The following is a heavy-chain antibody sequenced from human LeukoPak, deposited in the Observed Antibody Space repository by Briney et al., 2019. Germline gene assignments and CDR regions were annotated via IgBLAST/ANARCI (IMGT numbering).Heavy chain of an antibody. J-gene: IGHJ6*03. V-gene: IGHV4-59*01. D-gene: IGHD3-10*01. CDR1: GGSINSDY. CDR2: TYYSGNT. CDR3: ARATFYYGSGRRRAVYYSYYMDV. Sequence: SETLSLTCTVSGGSINSDYWSWIRQSPGKGLEWIGYTYYSGNTNYNPSLVSRVTTSIDTIKTHLSLKLTSVTAADTAVYYCARATFYYGSGRRRAVYYSYYMDVWGKGSTVTVSS.